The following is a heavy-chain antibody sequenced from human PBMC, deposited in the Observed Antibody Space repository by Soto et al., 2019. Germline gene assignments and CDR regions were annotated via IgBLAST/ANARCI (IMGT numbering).Heavy chain of an antibody. Sequence: QVQLVESWGGVVQPGRSLRLSCAASGFTFSSYAMHWVRQAPGKGLAWVAVISYDGSNKYYADSVKGRFTISRDNSKNTLYLQMNSLRAEDTAVYYCARDPSYCSSTSCYTYYFDYWGQGTLVTVSS. V-gene: IGHV3-30-3*01. CDR1: GFTFSSYA. D-gene: IGHD2-2*02. J-gene: IGHJ4*02. CDR2: ISYDGSNK. CDR3: ARDPSYCSSTSCYTYYFDY.